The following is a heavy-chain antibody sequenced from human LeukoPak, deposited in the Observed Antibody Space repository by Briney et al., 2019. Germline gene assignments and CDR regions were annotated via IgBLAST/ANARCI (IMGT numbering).Heavy chain of an antibody. J-gene: IGHJ6*03. CDR2: IYTSGIT. CDR1: GGSIIGYY. D-gene: IGHD4-23*01. V-gene: IGHV4-4*07. Sequence: PSETLSLTCTVSGGSIIGYYWSWIRQPAARGLEWIGRIYTSGITNYNPSLKSRVAISVDTSKNQFSLKLSSVTAADTAVYYCARDYRHGGNSFSRYYYYYYYMDVWGKGTTVTVSS. CDR3: ARDYRHGGNSFSRYYYYYYYMDV.